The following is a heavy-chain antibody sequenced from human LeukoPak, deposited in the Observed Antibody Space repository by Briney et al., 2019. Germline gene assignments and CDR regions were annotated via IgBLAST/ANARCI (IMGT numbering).Heavy chain of an antibody. CDR3: ARQWGDCSSTSCYSAY. CDR2: IYPGDSDT. Sequence: GEPLKISCKGPGSRFASYWIAWVRQMPGKGLEWMGIIYPGDSDTRYSPSFQGQVTISADKSISTAYLQWSSLKASDTAIYYCARQWGDCSSTSCYSAYWGQGTLVTVSS. V-gene: IGHV5-51*01. D-gene: IGHD2-2*01. CDR1: GSRFASYW. J-gene: IGHJ4*02.